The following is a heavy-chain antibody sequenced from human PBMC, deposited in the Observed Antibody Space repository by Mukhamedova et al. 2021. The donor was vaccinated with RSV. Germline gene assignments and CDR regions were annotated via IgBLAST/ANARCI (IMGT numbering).Heavy chain of an antibody. V-gene: IGHV4-59*01. Sequence: GKGLEWIGYIYYSGSTNYNPSLKSRVTISVDTSKNQFSLKLSSVTAADTAVYYCARGGSSSLVADYLGQGTLVTVSS. J-gene: IGHJ4*02. CDR2: IYYSGST. CDR3: ARGGSSSLVADY. D-gene: IGHD6-6*01.